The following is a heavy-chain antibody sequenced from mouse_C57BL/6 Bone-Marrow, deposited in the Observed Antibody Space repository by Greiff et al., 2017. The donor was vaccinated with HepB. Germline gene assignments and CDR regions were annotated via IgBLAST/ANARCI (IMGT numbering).Heavy chain of an antibody. V-gene: IGHV5-4*01. CDR3: ARELRGDFDV. CDR1: GFTFSSYA. J-gene: IGHJ1*03. CDR2: ISDGGSYT. D-gene: IGHD1-1*01. Sequence: EVQVVESGGGLVKPGGSLKLSCAASGFTFSSYAMSWVRQTPEKRLEWVATISDGGSYTYYPDNVKGRFTISRDNAKNNQYLQMSHLKSEDTAMYYCARELRGDFDVWGTGTTVTVSS.